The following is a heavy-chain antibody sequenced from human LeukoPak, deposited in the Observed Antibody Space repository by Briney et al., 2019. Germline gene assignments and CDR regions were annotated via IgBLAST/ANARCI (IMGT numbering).Heavy chain of an antibody. D-gene: IGHD1-7*01. V-gene: IGHV4-39*01. J-gene: IGHJ4*02. CDR3: AGTHGQWELRHSNFGY. CDR2: IYYSGST. CDR1: GGSISSSSHY. Sequence: SETLSLTCTVSGGSISSSSHYWGWIRQSPEKGLEWIGNIYYSGSTYYNPSLKSRVTISVDTSRNQFSLKLTSVTAADTAVYYCAGTHGQWELRHSNFGYWGQGTLVTVSS.